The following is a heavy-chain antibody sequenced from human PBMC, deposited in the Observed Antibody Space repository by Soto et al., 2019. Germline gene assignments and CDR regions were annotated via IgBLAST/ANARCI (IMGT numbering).Heavy chain of an antibody. CDR3: GSDEGATFDY. V-gene: IGHV3-48*02. J-gene: IGHJ4*02. D-gene: IGHD1-26*01. Sequence: GGSLRLSCAASGFTFSSYSMNWVRQAPGKGLEWVSYISSSSSTIYYADSVKGRFTISRDNAKNSLYLQMIGLRDEDTAVYYCGSDEGATFDYWGQGTLVTVSS. CDR2: ISSSSSTI. CDR1: GFTFSSYS.